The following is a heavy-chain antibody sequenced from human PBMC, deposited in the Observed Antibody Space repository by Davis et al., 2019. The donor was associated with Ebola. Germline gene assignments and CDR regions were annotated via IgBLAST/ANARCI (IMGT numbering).Heavy chain of an antibody. CDR3: AINPYCSDGSCYGTYGMDV. V-gene: IGHV1-18*01. D-gene: IGHD2-15*01. J-gene: IGHJ6*02. Sequence: ASVTVSCKASGYSFTSYGISWVRQAPGQGLEWMGWISAYPGNQNYSQKFQGRVTITRYTTASTAYMELSSLRSEDTAVYYCAINPYCSDGSCYGTYGMDVCGQGTTVTVSS. CDR1: GYSFTSYG. CDR2: ISAYPGNQ.